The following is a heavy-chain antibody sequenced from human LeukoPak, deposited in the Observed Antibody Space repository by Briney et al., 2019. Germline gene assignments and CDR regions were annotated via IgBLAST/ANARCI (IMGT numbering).Heavy chain of an antibody. CDR1: GGSISSYY. CDR3: ARDGSGSYYNGWFDP. J-gene: IGHJ5*02. Sequence: SETLSLTCTVSGGSISSYYWSWIRQPAGKGLEWMGRIYTSGSTKYSPSLKSRVTMSVDTSKNQLSLKLSPVTAADTAVYYCARDGSGSYYNGWFDPWGQGTLVTVSS. CDR2: IYTSGST. D-gene: IGHD3-10*01. V-gene: IGHV4-4*07.